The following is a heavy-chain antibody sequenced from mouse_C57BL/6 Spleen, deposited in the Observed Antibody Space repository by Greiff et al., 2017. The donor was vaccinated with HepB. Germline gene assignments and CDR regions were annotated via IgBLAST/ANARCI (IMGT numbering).Heavy chain of an antibody. Sequence: VQGVESGPELVKPGASVKISCKASGYSFTSYYIHWVKQRPGQGLEWIGWIYPGSGNTKYNEKFKGKATLTADTSSSTAYMQLSSLTSEDSAVYYCAATTVVASDWYFDVWGTGTTVTVSS. J-gene: IGHJ1*03. CDR3: AATTVVASDWYFDV. CDR2: IYPGSGNT. CDR1: GYSFTSYY. V-gene: IGHV1-66*01. D-gene: IGHD1-1*01.